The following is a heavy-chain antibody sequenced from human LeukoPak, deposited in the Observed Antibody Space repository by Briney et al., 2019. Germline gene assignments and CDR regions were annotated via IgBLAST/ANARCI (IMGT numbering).Heavy chain of an antibody. V-gene: IGHV4-38-2*02. D-gene: IGHD1-26*01. CDR2: IYHSGST. Sequence: SETLYLTCTVSGGSINSYYWSWIRQPPGKGLEWIGSIYHSGSTYYNPSLKSRVTISVDTSKNQFSLKLSSVTAADTAVYYCARENGSGSYRSNNWFDPWGQGTLVTVSS. CDR1: GGSINSYY. J-gene: IGHJ5*02. CDR3: ARENGSGSYRSNNWFDP.